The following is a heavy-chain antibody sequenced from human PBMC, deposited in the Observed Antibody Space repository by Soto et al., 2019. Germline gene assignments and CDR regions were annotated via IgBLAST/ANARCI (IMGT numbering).Heavy chain of an antibody. J-gene: IGHJ4*02. Sequence: GGSLRLSCAASGFTFSSYWMSWVRQAPGKGLEWVANIKQDGSEKYYVDSVKGRFTISRDNAKNSLYLQMNSLRAEDTAVYYCARDLSYGSGSYHDYWGQGTLVTVSS. V-gene: IGHV3-7*01. CDR2: IKQDGSEK. CDR1: GFTFSSYW. D-gene: IGHD3-10*01. CDR3: ARDLSYGSGSYHDY.